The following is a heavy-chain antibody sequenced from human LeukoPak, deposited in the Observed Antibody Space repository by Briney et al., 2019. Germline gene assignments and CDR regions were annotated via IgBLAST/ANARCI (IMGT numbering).Heavy chain of an antibody. CDR3: ARLGVTVVEPPQPDK. J-gene: IGHJ1*01. D-gene: IGHD2-2*01. CDR1: GFTVTSNF. V-gene: IGHV3-11*01. Sequence: PGGSLRLSCAVSGFTVTSNFMSWIRQAPGKGPEWVSYISRSGSNIYYADSVKGRFTLSRDNAKKSLYLQMNSLRAEDTAVYYCARLGVTVVEPPQPDKWGQGTLVTVSS. CDR2: ISRSGSNI.